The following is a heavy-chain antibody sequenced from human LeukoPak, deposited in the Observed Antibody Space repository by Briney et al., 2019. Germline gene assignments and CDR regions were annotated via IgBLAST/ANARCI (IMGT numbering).Heavy chain of an antibody. Sequence: GGSLRLSCAASGFTFSSYAMHWVRQAPGKGLEWVAVISYDGGVKSFADSVKGRFTISRDNSKNTVYLQMSSLRGEDTAVYYCARASPAYMDVWGKGTTVTVSS. CDR3: ARASPAYMDV. V-gene: IGHV3-30*04. CDR1: GFTFSSYA. CDR2: ISYDGGVK. J-gene: IGHJ6*03.